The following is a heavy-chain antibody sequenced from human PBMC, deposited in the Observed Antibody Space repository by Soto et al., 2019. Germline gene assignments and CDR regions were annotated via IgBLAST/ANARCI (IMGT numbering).Heavy chain of an antibody. CDR2: FYSGART. CDR1: GFTASPNY. Sequence: PGGSLRLSCATSGFTASPNYMTWVRQAPGKGLEWVAIFYSGARTYYRDSVKGRFTISRDRSKSTLFLQMNGLRAEDSAVYFCARTNDIYGELDSWGQGTVVTVSS. D-gene: IGHD5-18*01. CDR3: ARTNDIYGELDS. V-gene: IGHV3-53*01. J-gene: IGHJ4*02.